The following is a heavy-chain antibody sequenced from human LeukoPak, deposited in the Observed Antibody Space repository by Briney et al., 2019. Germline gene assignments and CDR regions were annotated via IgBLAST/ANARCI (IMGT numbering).Heavy chain of an antibody. V-gene: IGHV3-21*01. J-gene: IGHJ6*02. CDR1: GFTFSSYS. D-gene: IGHD5-12*01. CDR3: ASGDIVATEPTRYYYYYGMDV. CDR2: ISSSSSYI. Sequence: PGGSLRLSCAASGFTFSSYSMNWVRQAPGKGLEWVSSISSSSSYIYYADSVKGRFTISRDNAKNSLYLQMNSLRAEDTAVYYCASGDIVATEPTRYYYYYGMDVWGQGTTVTVSS.